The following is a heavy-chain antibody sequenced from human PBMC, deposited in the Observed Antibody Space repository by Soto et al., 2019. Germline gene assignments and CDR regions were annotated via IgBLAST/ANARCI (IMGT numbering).Heavy chain of an antibody. V-gene: IGHV3-72*01. CDR3: VSSWGDFRYFDA. J-gene: IGHJ4*02. D-gene: IGHD2-21*02. CDR1: GFTFRDQY. CDR2: IRNKPRSYST. Sequence: GGSLRLSCAASGFTFRDQYMDWVRQAPGKGLEWVGRIRNKPRSYSTEYAASVRGRFTVSRDDSTNSLYLQMNSLKTEDTAVYYCVSSWGDFRYFDAWGQGTLVTVSS.